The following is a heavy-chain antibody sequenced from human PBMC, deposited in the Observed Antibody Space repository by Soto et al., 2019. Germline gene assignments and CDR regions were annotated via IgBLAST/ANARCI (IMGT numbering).Heavy chain of an antibody. CDR3: ARDLHYGSGSPYGMDV. Sequence: HPGGSLRLSCAASGFTFSSYSMNWVRQAPGKGLEWVSYISSSSSTIYYADSVKGRFTISRDNAKNSLYLQMNSLRAEDTAVYYCARDLHYGSGSPYGMDVWGQGTTVTVSS. V-gene: IGHV3-48*01. D-gene: IGHD3-10*01. CDR2: ISSSSSTI. CDR1: GFTFSSYS. J-gene: IGHJ6*02.